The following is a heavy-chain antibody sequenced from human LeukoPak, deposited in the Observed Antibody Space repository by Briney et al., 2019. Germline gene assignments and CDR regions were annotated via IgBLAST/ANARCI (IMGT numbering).Heavy chain of an antibody. V-gene: IGHV1-69*05. CDR2: IIPIFGTA. Sequence: SVKVSCKASGGTFSSYAISWVRQAPGQGLEWMGGIIPIFGTANYAQKLQGRVTMTTDTSTSTAYMELRSLRSDDTAVYYCARGRNAFDIWGQGTMVTVSS. J-gene: IGHJ3*02. CDR3: ARGRNAFDI. CDR1: GGTFSSYA.